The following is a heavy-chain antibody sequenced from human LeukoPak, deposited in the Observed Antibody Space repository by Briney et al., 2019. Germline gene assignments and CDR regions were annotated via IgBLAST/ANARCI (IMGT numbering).Heavy chain of an antibody. CDR3: ARSRFGRGVDFDY. CDR1: GYTFTNYD. Sequence: ASVRVSCETSGYTFTNYDINWVRQASGQGLERMGLMNPNSGNTDYAQNFRGRVTFTRHTSTRTAYMELTSRRSEDTAVYYCARSRFGRGVDFDYWGQGTLVTASS. D-gene: IGHD2-8*02. J-gene: IGHJ4*02. V-gene: IGHV1-8*03. CDR2: MNPNSGNT.